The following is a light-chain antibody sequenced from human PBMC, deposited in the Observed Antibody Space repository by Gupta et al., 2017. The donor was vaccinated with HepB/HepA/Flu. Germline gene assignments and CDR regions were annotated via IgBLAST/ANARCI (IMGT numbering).Light chain of an antibody. V-gene: IGLV2-14*01. CDR2: DVS. CDR1: SSDVGGYNY. Sequence: QSALTQPAPVSGSPGQSLTLSCTGTSSDVGGYNYVSWYQQHPGKAPKLMIYDVSNRPSGVSNRFSGSKSGNTASLTISWLQAEDEADYYCSSYTSSSTVVFGGGTKLTVL. CDR3: SSYTSSSTVV. J-gene: IGLJ2*01.